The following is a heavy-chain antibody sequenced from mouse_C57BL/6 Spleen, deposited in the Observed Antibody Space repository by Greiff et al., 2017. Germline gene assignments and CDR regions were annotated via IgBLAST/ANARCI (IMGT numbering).Heavy chain of an antibody. CDR3: ARFQLGGGYFDV. CDR1: GYAFSSYW. Sequence: VQLVESGAELVKPGASVKISCKASGYAFSSYWMNWVKQRPGKGLEWIGQIYPGDGDTNYNGKFKGKATLTADKSSSTAYMQLSSLTSEDSAVYFCARFQLGGGYFDVWGTGTTVTVSS. J-gene: IGHJ1*03. CDR2: IYPGDGDT. D-gene: IGHD4-1*02. V-gene: IGHV1-80*01.